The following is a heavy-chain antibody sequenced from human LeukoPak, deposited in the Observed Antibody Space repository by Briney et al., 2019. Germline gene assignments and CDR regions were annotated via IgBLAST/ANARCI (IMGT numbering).Heavy chain of an antibody. CDR2: IYYSGST. CDR1: GGSISSYY. D-gene: IGHD3-22*01. V-gene: IGHV4-59*01. J-gene: IGHJ4*02. CDR3: AREGGSGYYPSPLGFDY. Sequence: SETLSLTCTVSGGSISSYYWSWLRQPPGKGLEWIGYIYYSGSTNYNPSLKSRVTISVDTSKNQFSLKLSSVTAADTAVYYCAREGGSGYYPSPLGFDYWGQGTLVTVSS.